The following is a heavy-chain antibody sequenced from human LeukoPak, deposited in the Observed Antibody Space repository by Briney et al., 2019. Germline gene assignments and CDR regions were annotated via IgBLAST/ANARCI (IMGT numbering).Heavy chain of an antibody. D-gene: IGHD3-10*01. V-gene: IGHV1-46*01. CDR2: INPSGGST. CDR3: AGDRSSYYGSGGPDY. Sequence: ASVKVSCKASGYTFTSYYMHWVRQAPGQGLEWMGIINPSGGSTSYAQKFQGRVTMTRDTSTSTVYMELSSLRSEDTAVYYCAGDRSSYYGSGGPDYWGQGTLVTVSS. J-gene: IGHJ4*02. CDR1: GYTFTSYY.